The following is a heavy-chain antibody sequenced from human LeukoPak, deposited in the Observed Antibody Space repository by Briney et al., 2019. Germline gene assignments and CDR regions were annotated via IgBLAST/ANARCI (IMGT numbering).Heavy chain of an antibody. CDR3: ATYRYYYDSSGYYHYGMDV. D-gene: IGHD3-22*01. J-gene: IGHJ6*02. V-gene: IGHV4-39*01. Sequence: SETLSLTCTVSGGSISSSRYYWGWIRQPPGKGLEWIGSIYYSGSTYYNPSLKSRVTISVDTSKNQFSLKLSFVTAADTAVYYCATYRYYYDSSGYYHYGMDVWGQGTTVTVSS. CDR2: IYYSGST. CDR1: GGSISSSRYY.